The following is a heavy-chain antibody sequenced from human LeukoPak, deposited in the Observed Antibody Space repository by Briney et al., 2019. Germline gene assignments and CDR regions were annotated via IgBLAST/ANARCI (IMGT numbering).Heavy chain of an antibody. CDR1: GFTVSSNY. J-gene: IGHJ4*02. D-gene: IGHD6-19*01. CDR2: IYSGGST. CDR3: ARDSSVAGTSYFDY. Sequence: PGGSLRLSCAASGFTVSSNYVNWVRQAPGEGLESVSVIYSGGSTYYADSVKGRFTISRDNAKNSLYLQMNSLRAEDTAVYYCARDSSVAGTSYFDYWGQGTLVTVSS. V-gene: IGHV3-53*01.